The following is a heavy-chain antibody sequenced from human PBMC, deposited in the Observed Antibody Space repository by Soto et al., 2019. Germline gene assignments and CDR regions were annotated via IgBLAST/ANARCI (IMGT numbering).Heavy chain of an antibody. D-gene: IGHD6-19*01. Sequence: QVQLQESGPGLVKPSGTLSLTCAVSGDSVSSPYYWCWDRQPPGKGLEWIGEVFHTGTTSYNPSLRSRVTISMDKAFNQFSLALISVTAADTAVYDCARSAGWYAVHSWGPGTLVLVSS. CDR3: ARSAGWYAVHS. J-gene: IGHJ4*02. V-gene: IGHV4-4*02. CDR1: GDSVSSPYY. CDR2: VFHTGTT.